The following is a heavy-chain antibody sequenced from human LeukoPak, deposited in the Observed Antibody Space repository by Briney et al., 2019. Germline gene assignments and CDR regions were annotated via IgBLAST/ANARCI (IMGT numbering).Heavy chain of an antibody. Sequence: SQTLSLTCAVYRGASSGYYWIWILQPPGMGVEWVGDLNGDGSTSYNPSLQTRVSISGDTSKDQVSLKLTSVSAADTAVYYCASPATGNRDGFDYWGQGTLVSVSS. CDR3: ASPATGNRDGFDY. J-gene: IGHJ4*02. V-gene: IGHV4-34*01. D-gene: IGHD5-24*01. CDR2: LNGDGST. CDR1: RGASSGYY.